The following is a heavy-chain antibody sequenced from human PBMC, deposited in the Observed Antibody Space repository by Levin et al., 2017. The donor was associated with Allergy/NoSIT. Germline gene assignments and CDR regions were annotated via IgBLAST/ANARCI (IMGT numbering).Heavy chain of an antibody. Sequence: PGGSLRLSCAASGFTFSTYAMSWVRQVPGKGLEWVSAISASSKTIYYTDSVKGRFTISRDNSRNTLYLQMNSLRAEDTAVYFCARMPTVTQDRAFEHWGQGTLVIVSS. J-gene: IGHJ1*01. CDR3: ARMPTVTQDRAFEH. CDR2: ISASSKTI. V-gene: IGHV3-23*01. D-gene: IGHD4-17*01. CDR1: GFTFSTYA.